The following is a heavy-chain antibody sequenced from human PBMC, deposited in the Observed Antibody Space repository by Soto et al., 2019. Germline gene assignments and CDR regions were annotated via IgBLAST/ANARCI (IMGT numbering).Heavy chain of an antibody. D-gene: IGHD2-15*01. V-gene: IGHV1-46*01. CDR3: ARGRDIVVVVAAPRGWFDP. CDR2: INPSGGST. CDR1: GYTFTSYG. J-gene: IGHJ5*02. Sequence: ASVKVSCKASGYTFTSYGISWVRQAPGQGLEWMGIINPSGGSTSYAQRFQGRVTMTRDTSTSTVYMELSSLRSEDTAVYYCARGRDIVVVVAAPRGWFDPWGQGTLVTVSS.